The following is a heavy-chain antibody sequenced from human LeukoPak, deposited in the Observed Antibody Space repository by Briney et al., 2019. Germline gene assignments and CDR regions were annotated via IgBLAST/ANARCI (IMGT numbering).Heavy chain of an antibody. J-gene: IGHJ4*02. Sequence: GGSLRLSCAASGLTFSNYSMHWVRQAPGKGLEYVSGISNNGDSTYHANSVKGRFIISRDNSKNTLYLQMGRLRVEDMAVYSCARESASSAWLFDYWGQGTLVTVSS. V-gene: IGHV3-64*01. CDR1: GLTFSNYS. CDR2: ISNNGDST. D-gene: IGHD6-19*01. CDR3: ARESASSAWLFDY.